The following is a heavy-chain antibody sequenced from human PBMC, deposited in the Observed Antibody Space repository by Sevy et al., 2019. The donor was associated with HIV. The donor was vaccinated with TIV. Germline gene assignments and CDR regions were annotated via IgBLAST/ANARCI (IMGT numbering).Heavy chain of an antibody. D-gene: IGHD1-1*01. V-gene: IGHV3-30*03. CDR2: ASSDGSYT. CDR3: ARDGGYSPNWDIAY. J-gene: IGHJ4*02. CDR1: GFPFSTYG. Sequence: QLGGSLRLSCAASGFPFSTYGMHWVRQAPGKGLEWVAVASSDGSYTSYADSGKGRFTNSRDNSRNTLYLQINNLRAGDTAVYYCARDGGYSPNWDIAYWGQGILLTISS.